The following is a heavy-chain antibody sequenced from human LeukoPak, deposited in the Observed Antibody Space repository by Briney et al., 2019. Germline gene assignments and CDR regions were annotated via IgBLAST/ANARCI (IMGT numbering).Heavy chain of an antibody. D-gene: IGHD5-12*01. J-gene: IGHJ4*02. V-gene: IGHV1-2*02. CDR1: GYTFTGYY. Sequence: ASVKVSCKASGYTFTGYYMHWVRQAPGQGLEWMGWINPNSGGTNYAQKFQGRVTMTRDTSISTAYMELSRLRSDDTAVYYCARDWGIVATINFDYWGQGTLVTVSS. CDR2: INPNSGGT. CDR3: ARDWGIVATINFDY.